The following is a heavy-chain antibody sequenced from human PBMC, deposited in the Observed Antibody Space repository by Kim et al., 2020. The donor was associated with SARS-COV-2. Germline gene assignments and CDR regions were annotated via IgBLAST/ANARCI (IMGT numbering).Heavy chain of an antibody. D-gene: IGHD4-4*01. Sequence: SETLSLTCAVYGGSFSGYYWSWIRQPPGKGLEWIGEINHSGSTNYNPSLKSRVTISVDTSKNQFSLKLSSVTAADTAVYYCARDRRGTVTYYYYYGMDV. CDR3: ARDRRGTVTYYYYYGMDV. CDR2: INHSGST. V-gene: IGHV4-34*01. CDR1: GGSFSGYY. J-gene: IGHJ6*01.